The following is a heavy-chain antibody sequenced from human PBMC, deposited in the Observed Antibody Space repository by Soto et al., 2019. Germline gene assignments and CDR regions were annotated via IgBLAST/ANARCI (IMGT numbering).Heavy chain of an antibody. CDR3: ARPGSGWYEGYYYGMDV. CDR2: MNPNSGNT. Sequence: QVQLVQSGAEVKKPGASVKVSCKASGYTFTSYDINWVRQATGQGREWMGWMNPNSGNTGYAQKFQGRVTMTRNTSISTAYMELSSLRSEDTAVYYCARPGSGWYEGYYYGMDVWGQGTTVTVSS. V-gene: IGHV1-8*01. J-gene: IGHJ6*02. D-gene: IGHD6-19*01. CDR1: GYTFTSYD.